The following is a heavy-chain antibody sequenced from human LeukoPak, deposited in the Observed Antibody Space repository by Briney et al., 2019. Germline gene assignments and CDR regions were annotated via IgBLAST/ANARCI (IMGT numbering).Heavy chain of an antibody. V-gene: IGHV3-23*01. J-gene: IGHJ4*02. Sequence: GGSLRLSCAASGFTFNTYAMNWVRQAPGKGLEWVSTISGSGGSTYYADSVQGRFTISRDNSKNTVYLQMDSLRVEDTAIYSCAKDVSGWPETLGNWGRGTLVAVSS. D-gene: IGHD6-19*01. CDR1: GFTFNTYA. CDR3: AKDVSGWPETLGN. CDR2: ISGSGGST.